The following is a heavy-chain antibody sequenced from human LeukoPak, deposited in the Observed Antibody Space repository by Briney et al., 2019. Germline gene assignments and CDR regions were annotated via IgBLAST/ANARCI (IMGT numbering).Heavy chain of an antibody. Sequence: GGSLRLPCAASGFTFSDYSMNWVRQAPGKGLEWVASVNTVSSYIYYADSMRGRSTISRDNAKSSLFLQMNSLRAEDTAVYYCARLRRNSDRSDFFYYYDHWGQGTLVTVSS. CDR1: GFTFSDYS. CDR3: ARLRRNSDRSDFFYYYDH. V-gene: IGHV3-21*01. CDR2: VNTVSSYI. J-gene: IGHJ4*02. D-gene: IGHD3-22*01.